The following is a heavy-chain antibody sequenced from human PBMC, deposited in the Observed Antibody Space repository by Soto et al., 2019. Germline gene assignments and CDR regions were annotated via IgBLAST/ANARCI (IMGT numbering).Heavy chain of an antibody. V-gene: IGHV4-4*02. CDR1: GGSITSTYW. J-gene: IGHJ5*02. CDR3: AGSTVRGLIIGWFDP. CDR2: IYHSGTT. Sequence: QVHLQESGPGLVKPSVTLSLICAVSGGSITSTYWWRWVRQPPGQGLEWIGEIYHSGTTNYNPSFKSRVAMSVGHSKNHYSLKLPSVTAADAALYFFAGSTVRGLIIGWFDPWGQGTLVTVSS. D-gene: IGHD3-10*01.